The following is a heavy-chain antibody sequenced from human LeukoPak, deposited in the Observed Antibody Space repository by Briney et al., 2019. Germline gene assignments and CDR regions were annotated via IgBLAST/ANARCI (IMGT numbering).Heavy chain of an antibody. Sequence: GGPLRLSCAASGFTFSSYWMSWVRQAPGKGLEWVANIKQDGSEKYYVDSVKGRFTISRDNSKNTLYLQMNSLRAEDTAVYYCARIQEDTAMVMDAFDIWGQGTMVTVSS. CDR3: ARIQEDTAMVMDAFDI. V-gene: IGHV3-7*01. J-gene: IGHJ3*02. CDR2: IKQDGSEK. CDR1: GFTFSSYW. D-gene: IGHD5-18*01.